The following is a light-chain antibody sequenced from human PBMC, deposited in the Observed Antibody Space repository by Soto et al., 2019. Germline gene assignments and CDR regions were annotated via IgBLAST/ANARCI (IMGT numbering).Light chain of an antibody. CDR1: SSNIGAGYD. V-gene: IGLV1-40*01. CDR2: GTT. CDR3: QSYDGTLSGSYV. J-gene: IGLJ1*01. Sequence: QSVLTQPPSVSGAPGQRVTISCTVSSSNIGAGYDVHWYQQLPGTAPKLIIYGTTNRTSGVPDRFSGSKSGTSASLAITGLQAEDEADYYCQSYDGTLSGSYVFGIGTKLTVL.